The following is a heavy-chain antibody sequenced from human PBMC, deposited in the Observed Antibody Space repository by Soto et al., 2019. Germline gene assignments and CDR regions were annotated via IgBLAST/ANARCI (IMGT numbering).Heavy chain of an antibody. CDR3: ARDMHCSGGSCYWTGWFRFDY. Sequence: GGSLRLSCAASGFTFSSYSMNWVRQAPGKGLEWVSSISSSSSYIYYADSVKGRFTISRDNAKNSLYLQMNSLRAEDTAVYYCARDMHCSGGSCYWTGWFRFDYWGQGTLVTVSS. CDR1: GFTFSSYS. CDR2: ISSSSSYI. V-gene: IGHV3-21*01. D-gene: IGHD2-15*01. J-gene: IGHJ4*02.